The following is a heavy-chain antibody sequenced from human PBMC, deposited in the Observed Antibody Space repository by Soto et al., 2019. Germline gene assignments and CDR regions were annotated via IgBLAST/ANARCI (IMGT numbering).Heavy chain of an antibody. D-gene: IGHD1-7*01. CDR2: IYYSGST. J-gene: IGHJ4*02. V-gene: IGHV4-31*03. CDR3: ARVPELLGGPGLDY. Sequence: SETLSLTCTVSGGSISSGGYYWSWIRQHPGKGLEWIGYIYYSGSTYYNPSLKSRVTISVDTSKNQFSLKLSSVTAADTAVYYCARVPELLGGPGLDYWGQGTLVTVS. CDR1: GGSISSGGYY.